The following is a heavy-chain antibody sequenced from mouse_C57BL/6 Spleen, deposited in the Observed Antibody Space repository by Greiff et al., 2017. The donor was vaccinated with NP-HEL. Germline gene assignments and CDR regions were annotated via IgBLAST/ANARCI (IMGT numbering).Heavy chain of an antibody. D-gene: IGHD2-5*01. Sequence: VQLQQSGPELVKPGASVKISCKASGYAFSSSWMNWVKQRPGKGLEWIGRIYPGDGDTNYNGKFKGKATLTADKSSSTAYMQLSSLTSEASAVYFCATYYSNAMDYWGQGTSVTVSS. V-gene: IGHV1-82*01. CDR1: GYAFSSSW. J-gene: IGHJ4*01. CDR2: IYPGDGDT. CDR3: ATYYSNAMDY.